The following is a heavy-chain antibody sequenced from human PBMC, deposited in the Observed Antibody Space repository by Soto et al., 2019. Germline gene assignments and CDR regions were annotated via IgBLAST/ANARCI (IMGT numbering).Heavy chain of an antibody. Sequence: QVQLQESGPGLVKPSETLSLTCTVSGGSVSSGSYYWSWIRQAPGKGPEWIGYINSSGGTSNNPSLNRRVTISVVTTNNPISLKLSSVTAADRAVYFCARDGDGCDYWGQGTLGTVSS. CDR1: GGSVSSGSYY. V-gene: IGHV4-61*01. D-gene: IGHD5-12*01. CDR3: ARDGDGCDY. CDR2: INSSGGT. J-gene: IGHJ4*02.